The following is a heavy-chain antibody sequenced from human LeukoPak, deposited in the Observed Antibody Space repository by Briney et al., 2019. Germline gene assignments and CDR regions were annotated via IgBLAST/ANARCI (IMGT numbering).Heavy chain of an antibody. V-gene: IGHV3-7*01. CDR2: IKQDGSEK. CDR1: GFTFSSFW. J-gene: IGHJ4*02. CDR3: ARGGSGTYYNGYYFDY. Sequence: PGGSLRLSCAASGFTFSSFWMSWVRQAPGKGLEWVANIKQDGSEKNYVDSVKGRFTVSRDNAKNSMYLQLNSLRAEDTAVYYCARGGSGTYYNGYYFDYWGPGTLVTVSS. D-gene: IGHD3-10*01.